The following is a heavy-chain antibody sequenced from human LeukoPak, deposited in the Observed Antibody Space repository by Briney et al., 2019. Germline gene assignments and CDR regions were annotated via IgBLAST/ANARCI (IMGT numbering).Heavy chain of an antibody. CDR2: IYYSGST. J-gene: IGHJ4*02. CDR3: AREGWSGSYMDY. V-gene: IGHV4-59*01. CDR1: GGSICSYY. D-gene: IGHD1-26*01. Sequence: SETLSLTCTVSGGSICSYYWSWIRQPPGKGLEWIGYIYYSGSTNYNPSLKSRVTISVDTSKNQFSLKLSSVTAADTAVYYCAREGWSGSYMDYWGQGTLVTVSS.